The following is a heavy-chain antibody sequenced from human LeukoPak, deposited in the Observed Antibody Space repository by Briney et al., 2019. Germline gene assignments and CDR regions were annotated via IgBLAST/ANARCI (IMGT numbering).Heavy chain of an antibody. J-gene: IGHJ4*02. CDR1: GGTFSRNA. CDR2: IIPILGRA. CDR3: AGIERWLQFGSVDY. V-gene: IGHV1-69*04. Sequence: SVKVSCKASGGTFSRNAINWVRQAPGHGLECMGRIIPILGRADYAQKFQGTVTITADKSTSTAYMELSSLRSEDTAVYYCAGIERWLQFGSVDYWGQGTLVTVSS. D-gene: IGHD5-24*01.